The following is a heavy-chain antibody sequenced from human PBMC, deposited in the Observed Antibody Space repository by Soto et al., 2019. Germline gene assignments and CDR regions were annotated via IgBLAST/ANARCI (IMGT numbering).Heavy chain of an antibody. CDR1: GFTFSSYA. CDR2: ISYDGSNK. J-gene: IGHJ3*02. CDR3: ARGAPGRYSDSSAGDAFDI. V-gene: IGHV3-30-3*01. Sequence: GSLRLSCAASGFTFSSYAMHWVRQAPGKGLEWVAVISYDGSNKYYADSVKGRFTISRDNSKKTLYLQMNSLRAEDTAVYYCARGAPGRYSDSSAGDAFDIWGEGTMVTV. D-gene: IGHD3-22*01.